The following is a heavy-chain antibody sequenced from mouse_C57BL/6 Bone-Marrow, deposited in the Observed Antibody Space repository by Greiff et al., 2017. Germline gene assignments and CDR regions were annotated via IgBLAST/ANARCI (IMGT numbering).Heavy chain of an antibody. CDR1: GYSITSGYY. CDR3: ARSRGWLLPRGYFDY. J-gene: IGHJ2*01. Sequence: DVQLQESGPGLVKPSQSLSLTCSVTGYSITSGYYWNWIRQFPGNKLEWMGYISYDGSNNYNPSLKNRISITRDPSKNQFFLKLNSVTTEDTATYYCARSRGWLLPRGYFDYWGQGTTLTVSS. CDR2: ISYDGSN. D-gene: IGHD2-3*01. V-gene: IGHV3-6*01.